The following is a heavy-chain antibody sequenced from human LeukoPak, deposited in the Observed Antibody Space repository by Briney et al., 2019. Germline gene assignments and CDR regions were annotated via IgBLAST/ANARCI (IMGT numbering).Heavy chain of an antibody. Sequence: PGGSLRLSCAASGFTFSSYSMNWVRQAPGKGLEWVSSISSSSNYIYYADSVKGRFTISRDNAKNSLYLQMNSLRAEDTAVYYCARVLRYYSDNSGFDYWGQGTLVTVSS. CDR2: ISSSSNYI. J-gene: IGHJ4*02. CDR3: ARVLRYYSDNSGFDY. V-gene: IGHV3-21*01. D-gene: IGHD3-22*01. CDR1: GFTFSSYS.